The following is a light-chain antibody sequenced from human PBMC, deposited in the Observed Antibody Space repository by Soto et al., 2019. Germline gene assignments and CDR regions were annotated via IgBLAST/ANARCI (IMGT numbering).Light chain of an antibody. CDR3: QHYGSSLPYT. CDR2: GAS. V-gene: IGKV3-20*01. J-gene: IGKJ2*01. CDR1: QSVSSSY. Sequence: EIVLTQSPGTLSLSPGERATLSCRASQSVSSSYLAWYQQKPCQAPRLRIYGASSRATGIPDRFSGSGSGTDFTLTISRLAPEDFAVYDCQHYGSSLPYTFGQGTKREIK.